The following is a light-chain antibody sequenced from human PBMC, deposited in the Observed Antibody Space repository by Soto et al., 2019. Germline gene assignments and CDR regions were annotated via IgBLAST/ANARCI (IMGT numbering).Light chain of an antibody. V-gene: IGLV1-40*01. CDR3: QSYDSSLSGYV. J-gene: IGLJ1*01. CDR1: SSNIGAGYD. Sequence: QSVLTQPPSVSGAPGQRVTISCTGSSSNIGAGYDVHWYQQLPGTAPKLLIYGNSNRPSAFPDRFSGSKSGTSASLAITGLQAEDEADYYCQSYDSSLSGYVFGTGTKLTVL. CDR2: GNS.